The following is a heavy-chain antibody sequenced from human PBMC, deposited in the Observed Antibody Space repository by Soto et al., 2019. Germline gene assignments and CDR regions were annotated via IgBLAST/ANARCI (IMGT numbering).Heavy chain of an antibody. CDR1: GFSFDDYA. Sequence: SLKISCAASGFSFDDYAMHWVRQAPGKGLEWVSGLSWNGGSIAYADSVKGRFTISRDNAKNSLYLQMNSLGAEDTALYYCVKDSYYDILTAYSTFDYWGQGALVTVSS. CDR2: LSWNGGSI. J-gene: IGHJ4*02. CDR3: VKDSYYDILTAYSTFDY. D-gene: IGHD3-9*01. V-gene: IGHV3-9*01.